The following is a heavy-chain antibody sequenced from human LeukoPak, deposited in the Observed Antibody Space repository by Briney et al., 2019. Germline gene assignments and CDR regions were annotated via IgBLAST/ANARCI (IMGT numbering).Heavy chain of an antibody. CDR2: INPNSGGT. CDR1: GYTFTGYY. D-gene: IGHD3-22*01. V-gene: IGHV1-2*02. CDR3: ARVGGDRPIGVVGKFDY. Sequence: ASVKVSCKASGYTFTGYYMHWVRQAPGQGLEWMGWINPNSGGTDYAQKFKGRVTLTRDTSISTAYMDLSGLRSDDAAVYFCARVGGDRPIGVVGKFDYWGQGTLVTVSS. J-gene: IGHJ4*02.